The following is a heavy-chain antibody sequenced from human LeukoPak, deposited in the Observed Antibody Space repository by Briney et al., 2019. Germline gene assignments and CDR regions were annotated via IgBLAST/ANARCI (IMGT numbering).Heavy chain of an antibody. D-gene: IGHD3-9*01. CDR2: INGDGSEI. CDR1: GFTFSTSW. J-gene: IGHJ4*02. Sequence: GGSLRLSCAASGFTFSTSWMTWVRQAPGKGLEWVASINGDGSEIHYVDSVKGRFTISRDNAKNTLYLQMNSLRVEDTAVYYCARDRTGYDILTGYYSLDYWGQGTLVTVSS. V-gene: IGHV3-7*01. CDR3: ARDRTGYDILTGYYSLDY.